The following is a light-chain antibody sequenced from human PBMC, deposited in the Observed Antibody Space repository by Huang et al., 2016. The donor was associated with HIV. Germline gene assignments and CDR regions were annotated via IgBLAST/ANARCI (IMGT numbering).Light chain of an antibody. J-gene: IGKJ5*01. V-gene: IGKV3-15*01. Sequence: EIVMTQSPATLSVSPGERATLSCRASQSVSSNLAWYQQKPGQAPRLLIYGASTRSTGIPARFSGSGSGTVFTLTISRLQSEDFAVYYCQQYTNWPRTFGQGTRLEIK. CDR2: GAS. CDR1: QSVSSN. CDR3: QQYTNWPRT.